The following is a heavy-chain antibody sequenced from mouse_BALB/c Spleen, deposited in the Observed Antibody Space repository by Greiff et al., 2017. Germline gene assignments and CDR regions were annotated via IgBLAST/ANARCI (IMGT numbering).Heavy chain of an antibody. D-gene: IGHD2-4*01. J-gene: IGHJ3*01. CDR2: ISNGGGST. CDR3: ARHYDYDGAWFAY. V-gene: IGHV5-12-2*01. CDR1: GFTFSSYT. Sequence: DVMLVESGGGLVQPGGSLKLSCAASGFTFSSYTMSWVRQTPEKRLGWVAYISNGGGSTYYPDTVKGRFTISRDNAKNTLYLQMSSLKSEDTAMYYCARHYDYDGAWFAYWGQGTLVTVSA.